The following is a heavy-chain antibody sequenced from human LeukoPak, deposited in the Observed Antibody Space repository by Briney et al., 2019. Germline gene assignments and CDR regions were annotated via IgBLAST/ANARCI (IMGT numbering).Heavy chain of an antibody. CDR1: GGSISIGSYY. Sequence: SETLSLTCTVSGGSISIGSYYWSWIRQPAGKAPEWIGRIYASGSTSYNPSLKSRVTISVDTSKNQFSLKLSSVTAADTAIYYCARDYFDSSGYHLDYWGQGALVTVSS. CDR3: ARDYFDSSGYHLDY. CDR2: IYASGST. D-gene: IGHD3-22*01. V-gene: IGHV4-61*02. J-gene: IGHJ4*02.